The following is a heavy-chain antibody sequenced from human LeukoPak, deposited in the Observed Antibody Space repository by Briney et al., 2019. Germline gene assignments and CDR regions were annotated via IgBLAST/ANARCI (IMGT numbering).Heavy chain of an antibody. Sequence: GGSLRLSCAASGFTFSSYWMSWVRQAPGKGLEWGAVIWYDGSNKYYADSVKGRFTISRDNSKNTLYLQMNSLRAEDTAVYYCVRDGAVAGGFRSYFDYWGQGTLVTVSS. J-gene: IGHJ4*02. CDR2: IWYDGSNK. CDR1: GFTFSSYW. D-gene: IGHD6-19*01. CDR3: VRDGAVAGGFRSYFDY. V-gene: IGHV3-33*08.